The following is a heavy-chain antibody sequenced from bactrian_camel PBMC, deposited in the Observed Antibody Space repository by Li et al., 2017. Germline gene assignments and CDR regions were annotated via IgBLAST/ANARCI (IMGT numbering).Heavy chain of an antibody. J-gene: IGHJ4*01. CDR3: AARWSGYLNTN. Sequence: VQLVESGGGEAQPGGSLKLSCAVSGFPFRRATISWIRQRPGKELEWVSTFRGNTDTTRYADSVEGRFTTFRDSTKDTLYLQMKSLKPEDTAVYYCAARWSGYLNTNWGQGTQVTVS. V-gene: IGHV3S42*01. CDR1: GFPFRRAT. D-gene: IGHD5*01. CDR2: FRGNTDTT.